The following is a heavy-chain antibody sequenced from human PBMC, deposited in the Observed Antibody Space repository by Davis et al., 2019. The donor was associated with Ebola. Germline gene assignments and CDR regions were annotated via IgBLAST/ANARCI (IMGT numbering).Heavy chain of an antibody. Sequence: AASVKVSCQASGYTFTEYYLHWVRQAPGQGLEWMGRISPYSGVTNYAQKFQGRVTMARDTSISTAYMELSSLRSDDTAVYYCARNPPDRRTLYYFDYWGQGNLVTISS. D-gene: IGHD1-14*01. CDR2: ISPYSGVT. CDR1: GYTFTEYY. V-gene: IGHV1-2*06. J-gene: IGHJ4*02. CDR3: ARNPPDRRTLYYFDY.